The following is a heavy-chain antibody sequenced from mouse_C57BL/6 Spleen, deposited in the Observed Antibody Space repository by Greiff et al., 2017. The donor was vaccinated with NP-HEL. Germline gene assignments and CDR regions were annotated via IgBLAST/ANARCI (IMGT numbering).Heavy chain of an antibody. V-gene: IGHV1-42*01. Sequence: VQLQQSGPELVKPGASVKISCKASGYSFTGYYMNWVKQSPEKSLEWIGEINPSTGGTTYNQKFKAKATLTVDKSSSTAYMQLKSLTSEDSAVYYCARSEDGYYFDYWGQGTTLTVSS. D-gene: IGHD2-3*01. CDR1: GYSFTGYY. CDR3: ARSEDGYYFDY. J-gene: IGHJ2*01. CDR2: INPSTGGT.